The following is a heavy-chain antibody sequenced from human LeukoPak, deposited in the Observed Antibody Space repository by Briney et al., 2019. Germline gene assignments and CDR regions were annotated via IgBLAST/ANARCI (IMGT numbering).Heavy chain of an antibody. CDR1: GFTFSSYS. CDR2: ISSSSSSI. V-gene: IGHV3-48*01. D-gene: IGHD3-10*02. Sequence: GGSLRLSCAASGFTFSSYSMNWVRQAPGKGLEWISYISSSSSSIYYTDSVKGRFTISRDNAKNSLFLQMNSLRAEDTAVYYCAELGITMIGGVWGKGTTVTISS. CDR3: AELGITMIGGV. J-gene: IGHJ6*04.